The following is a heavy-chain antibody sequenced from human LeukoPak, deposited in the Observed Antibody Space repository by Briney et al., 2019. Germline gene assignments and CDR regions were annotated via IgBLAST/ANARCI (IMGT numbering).Heavy chain of an antibody. CDR2: ISSNGDST. D-gene: IGHD6-19*01. CDR3: ARSERYSSGWCEPFDY. CDR1: GFTFSSYA. V-gene: IGHV3-64*01. Sequence: QTGGSLRLSCAASGFTFSSYAMHWVRKAPGRGLEYVSAISSNGDSTYYANSVKGRFTISRDNSKNTLYLQMGSLRSDDTAVYYCARSERYSSGWCEPFDYWGQGTLVTVSS. J-gene: IGHJ4*02.